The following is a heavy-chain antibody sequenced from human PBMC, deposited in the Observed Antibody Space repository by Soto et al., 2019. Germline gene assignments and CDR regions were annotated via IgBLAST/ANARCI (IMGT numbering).Heavy chain of an antibody. Sequence: QVQLVESGGGLVKPGGSLRLSCAASGFTFSDYYMSWIRQAPGKGLEWVSYISSSGSTIYYADSVKGRFTISSDNAKNSLYLPMNRLRAEYTAVYYCARVTREFHLEGRDYYYYMDVWGKGTTVTVSS. J-gene: IGHJ6*03. CDR1: GFTFSDYY. V-gene: IGHV3-11*01. CDR3: ARVTREFHLEGRDYYYYMDV. D-gene: IGHD3-10*01. CDR2: ISSSGSTI.